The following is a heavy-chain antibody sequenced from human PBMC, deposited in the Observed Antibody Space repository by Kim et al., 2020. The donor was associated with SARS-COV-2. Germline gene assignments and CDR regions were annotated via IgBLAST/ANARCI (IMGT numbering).Heavy chain of an antibody. V-gene: IGHV3-30*18. D-gene: IGHD5-12*01. Sequence: GGSLRLSCAASGFTFSSYGMHWVRQAPGKGLEWVAVISYDGSNKYYADSVKGRFTISRDNSKNTLYLQMNSLRAEDTAVYYCAKPISGYDFAVYLGQGTL. J-gene: IGHJ4*02. CDR1: GFTFSSYG. CDR2: ISYDGSNK. CDR3: AKPISGYDFAVY.